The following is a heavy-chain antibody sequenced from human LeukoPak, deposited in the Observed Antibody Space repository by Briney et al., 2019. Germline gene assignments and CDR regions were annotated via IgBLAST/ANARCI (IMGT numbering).Heavy chain of an antibody. Sequence: ASVKVSCKAFGGTFSSYAISWVRQAPGQGLEWMGRIIPIFGTANYAQKFQGRVTITTDESTSTAYMELSSLRSEDTAVYYCARDQFYDSSGYPFDLWGQGTLVTVSS. CDR2: IIPIFGTA. J-gene: IGHJ5*02. D-gene: IGHD3-22*01. CDR3: ARDQFYDSSGYPFDL. V-gene: IGHV1-69*05. CDR1: GGTFSSYA.